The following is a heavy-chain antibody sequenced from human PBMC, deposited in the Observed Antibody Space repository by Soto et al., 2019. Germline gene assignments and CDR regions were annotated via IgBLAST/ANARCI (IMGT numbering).Heavy chain of an antibody. CDR1: GGTFSSYA. CDR3: ARDNDRLRWPPAFDY. V-gene: IGHV1-69*12. CDR2: IIPIFGTA. D-gene: IGHD4-17*01. J-gene: IGHJ4*02. Sequence: QVQLVQSGAEVKKPGSSVKVSCKASGGTFSSYAISWVRQAPGQGLEWMGGIIPIFGTANYAQKFQGRVTIPADESTSKAYMELSSLRSEDTAVYYCARDNDRLRWPPAFDYWGQGTLVTVSS.